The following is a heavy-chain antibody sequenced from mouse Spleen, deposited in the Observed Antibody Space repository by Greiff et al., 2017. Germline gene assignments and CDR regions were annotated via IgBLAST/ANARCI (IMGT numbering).Heavy chain of an antibody. V-gene: IGHV2-6-1*01. CDR3: ARHGYYSYGMDY. CDR2: IWSDGST. Sequence: VQLQQSGPGLVAPSQSLSITCTISGFSLTSYGVHWVRQPPGKGLEWLVVIWSDGSTTYNSALKSRLSISKYNSKSQVFLKVNSLQADDTAMYYCARHGYYSYGMDYWGQGTSVTVSS. J-gene: IGHJ4*01. D-gene: IGHD2-12*01. CDR1: GFSLTSYG.